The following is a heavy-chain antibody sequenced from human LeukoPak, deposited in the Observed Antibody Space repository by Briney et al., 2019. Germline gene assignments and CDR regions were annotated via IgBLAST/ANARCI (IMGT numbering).Heavy chain of an antibody. CDR2: INPNSGGT. CDR3: ARVRRYYYDSSGSHFDY. CDR1: GYTFTGYY. D-gene: IGHD3-22*01. J-gene: IGHJ4*02. Sequence: ASVKVSCKASGYTFTGYYMHWVRQAPGQGLEWMGWINPNSGGTNYAQKFQGRVTMTRDTSISTAYMELSRLRSDDTAVYYCARVRRYYYDSSGSHFDYWGQGTLVTVSS. V-gene: IGHV1-2*02.